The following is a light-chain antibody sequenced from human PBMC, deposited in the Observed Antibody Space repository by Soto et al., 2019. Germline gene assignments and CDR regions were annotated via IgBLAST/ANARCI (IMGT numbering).Light chain of an antibody. CDR2: QTA. J-gene: IGKJ1*01. CDR3: HQRQSWPRT. Sequence: EIVFTQSPATLCSFPGDGATLSFRASQYINTRLAWYQHRLGQAPRRLIYQTAIRAAGIPARFSASGTGTDFTLTISDVQPEDFAVEYCHQRQSWPRTFGQGTKVDI. V-gene: IGKV3-11*01. CDR1: QYINTR.